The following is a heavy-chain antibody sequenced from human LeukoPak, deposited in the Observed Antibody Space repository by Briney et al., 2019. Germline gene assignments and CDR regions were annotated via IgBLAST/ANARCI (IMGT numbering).Heavy chain of an antibody. CDR1: GGSISSYY. J-gene: IGHJ4*02. CDR2: IHTSGST. Sequence: SETLSLTCTVSGGSISSYYWSWIRQPAGKGLEWIGRIHTSGSTNYNPSLKSRVTMSVDTSKNQFSLKLTSVTAADTAVYYCARSSVYRSSWLIDYWGQGTLVTVSS. CDR3: ARSSVYRSSWLIDY. V-gene: IGHV4-4*07. D-gene: IGHD6-13*01.